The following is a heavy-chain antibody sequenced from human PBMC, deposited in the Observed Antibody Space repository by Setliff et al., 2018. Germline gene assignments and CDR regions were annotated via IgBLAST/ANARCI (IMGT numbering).Heavy chain of an antibody. CDR2: IYSSGST. D-gene: IGHD3-22*01. CDR1: GGSISSGDYY. Sequence: PSETLSLTCTVSGGSISSGDYYWSWIRQPPGKGLEWIGYIYSSGSTYYNPSLKSRVSISVDTSKNQFSLKLSSATAADTAVYYCARESRYYYDNLGTLDYWGQGTLVTVSS. CDR3: ARESRYYYDNLGTLDY. V-gene: IGHV4-30-4*08. J-gene: IGHJ4*02.